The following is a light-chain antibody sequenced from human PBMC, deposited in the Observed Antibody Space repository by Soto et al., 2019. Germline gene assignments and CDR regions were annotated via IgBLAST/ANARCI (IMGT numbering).Light chain of an antibody. CDR2: GAS. V-gene: IGKV3-20*01. J-gene: IGKJ1*01. CDR1: QSVDSRF. Sequence: EIVLTQSPGTLSLSPGERATLSCRASQSVDSRFLAWYQQKRGQAPSVLLYGASIRATGIPDRFSGSGSGTDFTISIRRLEAEDVAVYYCQQYDSSRTFDQGTKVEMK. CDR3: QQYDSSRT.